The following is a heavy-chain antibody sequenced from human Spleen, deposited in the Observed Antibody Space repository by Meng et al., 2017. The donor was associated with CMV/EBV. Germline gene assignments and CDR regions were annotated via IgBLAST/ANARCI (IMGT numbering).Heavy chain of an antibody. Sequence: KASGYTFTGYYIHWVRQAPGQGLEWMGWIYPNTGVTTYAQKFQGRVTMTRDTSISTVYMELSRLRSADTAVYYCARDSDSSGNNWFDPWGQGTLVTVSS. J-gene: IGHJ5*02. CDR2: IYPNTGVT. CDR1: GYTFTGYY. CDR3: ARDSDSSGNNWFDP. V-gene: IGHV1-2*02. D-gene: IGHD3-22*01.